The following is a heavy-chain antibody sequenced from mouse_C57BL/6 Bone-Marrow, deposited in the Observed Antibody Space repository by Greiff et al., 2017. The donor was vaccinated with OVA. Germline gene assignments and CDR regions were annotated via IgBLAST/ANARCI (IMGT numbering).Heavy chain of an antibody. Sequence: EVLRVESGGGLVQPKGSLKLSCAASGFSFNTYAMNWVRQAPGQGLEWVARIRRKSNNYATYYADSVKDRFTISRDDSESMLYLQMNNLITGDTAVDYCVCFYYGSSYGYFDVWGTGTTVTVSS. CDR3: VCFYYGSSYGYFDV. J-gene: IGHJ1*03. CDR2: IRRKSNNYAT. V-gene: IGHV10-1*01. CDR1: GFSFNTYA. D-gene: IGHD1-1*01.